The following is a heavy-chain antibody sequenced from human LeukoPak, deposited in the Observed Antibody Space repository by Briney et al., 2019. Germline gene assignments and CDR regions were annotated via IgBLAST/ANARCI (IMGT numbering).Heavy chain of an antibody. Sequence: PSETLSLTCTVSGGSISSSYWSWIRQPPGKGLEWIGYIYYSGSPNYNPSLKSRVTISVDTSKNQFSLKLSSVTAADTAVYYCARADYVLLWFGELLCYFDYWGQGTLVTVSS. CDR2: IYYSGSP. D-gene: IGHD3-10*01. V-gene: IGHV4-59*12. CDR1: GGSISSSY. CDR3: ARADYVLLWFGELLCYFDY. J-gene: IGHJ4*02.